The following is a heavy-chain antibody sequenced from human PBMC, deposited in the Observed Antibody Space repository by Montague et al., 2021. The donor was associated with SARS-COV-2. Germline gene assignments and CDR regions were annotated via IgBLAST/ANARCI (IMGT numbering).Heavy chain of an antibody. Sequence: SETLSLTCAVHGGSFSTYSWNWIRQSPGKGLEWIGEIHHGGSTNYNPSLKSRVTISADTSKNQFSLKLTSVAAADTAVYYCARLGDGVVPSPILGVGPYYSCYYMDVWGKGTTVTVSS. D-gene: IGHD3-10*01. CDR2: IHHGGST. CDR1: GGSFSTYS. V-gene: IGHV4-34*01. J-gene: IGHJ6*03. CDR3: ARLGDGVVPSPILGVGPYYSCYYMDV.